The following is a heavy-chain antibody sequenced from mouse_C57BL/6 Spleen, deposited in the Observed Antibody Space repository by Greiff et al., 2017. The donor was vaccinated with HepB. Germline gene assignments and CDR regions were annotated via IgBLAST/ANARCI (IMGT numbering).Heavy chain of an antibody. CDR1: GFSLSTFGMG. V-gene: IGHV8-8*01. J-gene: IGHJ1*03. CDR3: ARIDYYGSSYVWYFDV. CDR2: IWWDDDK. D-gene: IGHD1-1*01. Sequence: QVTLKVSGPGILQPSQTLSLTCSFSGFSLSTFGMGVGWIRQPSGKGLEWLAHIWWDDDKYYNPALKSRLTISKDTSKNQVFLKIANVDTADTATYYCARIDYYGSSYVWYFDVWGTGTTVTVSS.